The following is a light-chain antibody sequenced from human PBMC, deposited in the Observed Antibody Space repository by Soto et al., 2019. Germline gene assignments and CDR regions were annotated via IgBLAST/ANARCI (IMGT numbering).Light chain of an antibody. CDR3: QQGLT. V-gene: IGKV3-20*01. CDR1: QSVASSY. CDR2: SAS. Sequence: EIVLTQSPGTLSLSPGERATLSCRASQSVASSYLAWYQQKPGQAPRLLIYSASDRATGIPARFSGSGSGTDFILTISGLEPEDLAVYYCQQGLTFGGGTKVEIK. J-gene: IGKJ4*01.